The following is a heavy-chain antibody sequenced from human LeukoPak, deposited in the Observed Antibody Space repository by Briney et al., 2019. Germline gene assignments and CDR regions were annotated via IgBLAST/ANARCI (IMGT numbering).Heavy chain of an antibody. D-gene: IGHD5-12*01. Sequence: GGSLRLSCAASGFTFSDYYMSWIRQAPGKGLEWVSYISSSGSHIYYADSLKGRFTISRDNAKNSLYLQMNSLRAEDTAVYYCASGVDGYDLKNWGQGTLVTVSS. CDR1: GFTFSDYY. V-gene: IGHV3-11*04. CDR2: ISSSGSHI. CDR3: ASGVDGYDLKN. J-gene: IGHJ4*02.